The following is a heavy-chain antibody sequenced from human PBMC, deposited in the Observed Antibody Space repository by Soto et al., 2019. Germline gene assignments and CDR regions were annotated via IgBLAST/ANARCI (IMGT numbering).Heavy chain of an antibody. CDR2: IDPSDSYT. V-gene: IGHV5-10-1*01. D-gene: IGHD5-18*01. J-gene: IGHJ5*02. CDR1: GYSFTSYW. Sequence: EVQLVQSGAEVKKPGESLRISCKGSGYSFTSYWISWVRQMPGKGLEWMGRIDPSDSYTNYSPSFQGHVTISADKSISTAYLQWSSLKASDTAMYYCARHVPSQYTAMVPFDPWGQGTLVTVA. CDR3: ARHVPSQYTAMVPFDP.